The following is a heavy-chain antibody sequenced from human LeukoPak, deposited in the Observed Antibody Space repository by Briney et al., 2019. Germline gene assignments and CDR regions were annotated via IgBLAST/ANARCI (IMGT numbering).Heavy chain of an antibody. CDR3: AKDPTGTENYYMDV. Sequence: GGSLRLSCAASGFTFSSYAMSWVRQAPGKGLEWVSAISGSGGSTYYADSVKGRFTISRDNSKNTLYLQMNSLRAEDAAVYYCAKDPTGTENYYMDVWGKGTTVTVSS. J-gene: IGHJ6*03. V-gene: IGHV3-23*01. CDR2: ISGSGGST. CDR1: GFTFSSYA. D-gene: IGHD1-1*01.